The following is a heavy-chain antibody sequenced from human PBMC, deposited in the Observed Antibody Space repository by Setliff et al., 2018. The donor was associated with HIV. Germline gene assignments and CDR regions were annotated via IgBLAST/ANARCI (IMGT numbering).Heavy chain of an antibody. J-gene: IGHJ4*02. V-gene: IGHV1-18*01. CDR3: AREERYYDGKGALDY. D-gene: IGHD3-22*01. CDR2: ISAYNGGT. Sequence: GASVKVSCKASGYTFTIYGISWVRQAPGQGLEWMGWISAYNGGTNYAQKFQGRVTMTRDTSIATAYMELSRLISDDTAVYYCAREERYYDGKGALDYWGQGTLVTVSS. CDR1: GYTFTIYG.